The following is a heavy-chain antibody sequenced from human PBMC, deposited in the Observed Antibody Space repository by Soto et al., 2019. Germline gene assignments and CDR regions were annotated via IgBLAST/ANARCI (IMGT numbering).Heavy chain of an antibody. CDR1: GGTFSSYA. CDR2: IIPIFGTA. J-gene: IGHJ6*02. CDR3: ARAGGSGGRPHYYLGMDV. V-gene: IGHV1-69*06. Sequence: QVQLVQSGAEVKKPGSSVKVSCKASGGTFSSYAISWVRQAPGQGLEWMGGIIPIFGTANYAQKFQGRVTITADKSTSTADMELSRLGSEDKGVYYCARAGGSGGRPHYYLGMDVWGQGTTVTVSS. D-gene: IGHD3-10*01.